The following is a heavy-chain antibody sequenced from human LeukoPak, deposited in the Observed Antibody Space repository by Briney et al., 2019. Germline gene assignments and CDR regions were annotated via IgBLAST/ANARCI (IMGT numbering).Heavy chain of an antibody. Sequence: SETLSLTCTVSGGSISSYYWSWIRQPAGEGLGWIGRICTSGGTNYHPSLKSGVPMSVDTSKNQFTIKLSSVTAADTAVYYCARDRNYGAGSYVFDPWGQGTLVTVSS. V-gene: IGHV4-4*07. D-gene: IGHD3-10*01. CDR2: ICTSGGT. CDR3: ARDRNYGAGSYVFDP. J-gene: IGHJ5*02. CDR1: GGSISSYY.